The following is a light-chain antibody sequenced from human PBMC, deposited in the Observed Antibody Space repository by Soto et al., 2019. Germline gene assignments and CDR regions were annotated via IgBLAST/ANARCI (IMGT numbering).Light chain of an antibody. V-gene: IGKV3-20*01. CDR1: QSVSSSY. J-gene: IGKJ5*01. Sequence: EIVLTQSPGTLSLSPGERATLSCRASQSVSSSYLAWYQQKPGQAPRLLIYGASSSATGIPDRFSGSGSGTDFTLNISRLEPEDFAVYYCQQYGSSPPTFGQGTRLEIK. CDR2: GAS. CDR3: QQYGSSPPT.